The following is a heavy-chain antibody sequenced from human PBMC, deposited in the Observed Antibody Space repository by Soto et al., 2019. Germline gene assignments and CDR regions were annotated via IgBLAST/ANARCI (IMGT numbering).Heavy chain of an antibody. J-gene: IGHJ4*02. CDR2: ISASNGNR. V-gene: IGHV1-18*04. CDR3: VRDPQRIDY. D-gene: IGHD2-2*01. Sequence: QVQLVQSGAEVKKPGASVKVSCKASGYDFSSYGISWVRQAPGQGLEWMGWISASNGNRDYAQQFQGRVTMTSDTSRTTAYIELRSLRSHDTALYYCVRDPQRIDYWGQGTLVNVSS. CDR1: GYDFSSYG.